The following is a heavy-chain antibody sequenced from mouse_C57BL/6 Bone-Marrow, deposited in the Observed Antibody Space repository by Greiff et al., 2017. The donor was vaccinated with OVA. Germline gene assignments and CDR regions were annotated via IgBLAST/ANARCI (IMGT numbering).Heavy chain of an antibody. CDR3: ARRDYYGSRYYYAMDY. J-gene: IGHJ4*01. CDR2: IYPGGGYT. D-gene: IGHD1-1*01. V-gene: IGHV1-63*01. CDR1: GYTFTNYW. Sequence: LVESGAELVRPGTSVKMSCKASGYTFTNYWIGWAKQRPGHGLEWIGDIYPGGGYTNYNEKFKGKATLTADKSSSTAYMQFSSLTSEDSAIYYCARRDYYGSRYYYAMDYWGQGTSVTVSS.